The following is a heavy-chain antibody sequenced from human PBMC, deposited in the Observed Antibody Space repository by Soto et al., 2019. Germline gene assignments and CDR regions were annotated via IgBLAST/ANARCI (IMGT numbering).Heavy chain of an antibody. V-gene: IGHV3-33*01. Sequence: PGGSLRLSCAASGFTFSSYGMHWVRQAPGKGLEWVAVIWYDGSNKYYADSVKGRFTISRDNSKNTLYLQMNSLRAEDTAVYYCARGGRLIAAAPFDYWGQGTLVTVSS. CDR1: GFTFSSYG. D-gene: IGHD6-13*01. J-gene: IGHJ4*02. CDR3: ARGGRLIAAAPFDY. CDR2: IWYDGSNK.